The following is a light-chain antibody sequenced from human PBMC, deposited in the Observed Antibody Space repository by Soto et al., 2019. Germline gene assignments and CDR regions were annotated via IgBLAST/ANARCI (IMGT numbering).Light chain of an antibody. CDR1: QRVSGTS. J-gene: IGKJ1*01. V-gene: IGKV3-20*01. CDR3: QQYGGSPRT. CDR2: GAS. Sequence: EIVLTQFPDTLSLSPGERATLSCRASQRVSGTSLAWYQHKRGQAPRLLIHGASSRATGIPDRFSGSGSGTDFTLTISRLEPEDFAVYDCQQYGGSPRTFGQGT.